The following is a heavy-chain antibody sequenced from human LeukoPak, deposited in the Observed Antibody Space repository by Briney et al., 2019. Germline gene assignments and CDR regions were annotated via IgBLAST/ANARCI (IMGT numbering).Heavy chain of an antibody. J-gene: IGHJ4*02. CDR2: IDPSDSYT. CDR1: GYSFTSYW. D-gene: IGHD1-26*01. V-gene: IGHV5-10-1*01. CDR3: ARQVLGKYFDY. Sequence: GESLKISCKGSGYSFTSYWLSWVRQMPGKGLEWMGRIDPSDSYTNYSPSFQGHVTISADKSINTAYLQWSSLKAPDTAMYYCARQVLGKYFDYWGQGILVTVSS.